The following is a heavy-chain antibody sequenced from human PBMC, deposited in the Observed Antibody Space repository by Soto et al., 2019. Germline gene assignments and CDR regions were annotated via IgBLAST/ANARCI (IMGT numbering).Heavy chain of an antibody. Sequence: DVQLVESGGGLVQPGGSLRLSCAASGFSFSDFPMSWARQTSGRGLEWVATIDKNGSGKAYVDSVRGRFTISRDNAESSLALQMTSQTAEEAALSYCVRYLGVWNTLWGQGTLVTVSS. CDR1: GFSFSDFP. V-gene: IGHV3-7*01. CDR3: VRYLGVWNTL. CDR2: IDKNGSGK. D-gene: IGHD3-16*01. J-gene: IGHJ4*02.